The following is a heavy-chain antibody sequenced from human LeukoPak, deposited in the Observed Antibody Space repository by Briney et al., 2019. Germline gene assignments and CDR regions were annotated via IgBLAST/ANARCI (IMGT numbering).Heavy chain of an antibody. Sequence: GTSVKVSCKASGYDFSTHSLHWVRQAPGQGLEWMGIIDPSHGGTVYGRKFQGRLAMTTDTSTSTAYMKLRSLRSDDTAVYYCAREHSSSWDQFDYWGQGTLVTVSS. CDR3: AREHSSSWDQFDY. J-gene: IGHJ4*02. V-gene: IGHV1-46*01. CDR2: IDPSHGGT. CDR1: GYDFSTHS. D-gene: IGHD6-13*01.